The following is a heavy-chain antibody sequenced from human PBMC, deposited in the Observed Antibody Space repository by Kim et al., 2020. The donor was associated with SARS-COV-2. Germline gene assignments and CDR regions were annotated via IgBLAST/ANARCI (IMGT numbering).Heavy chain of an antibody. J-gene: IGHJ4*02. CDR1: GFTFTSFA. V-gene: IGHV3-48*03. CDR2: IDISGSAI. CDR3: AGSPGSGRNY. D-gene: IGHD1-26*01. Sequence: GGSLRLSCAASGFTFTSFAMIWVRQAPGKGLEWVSYIDISGSAIYYTDSVKGRFTISRDNTKHSLYLQMNSLRAEDTAVYYCAGSPGSGRNYWGQGTLVTVSS.